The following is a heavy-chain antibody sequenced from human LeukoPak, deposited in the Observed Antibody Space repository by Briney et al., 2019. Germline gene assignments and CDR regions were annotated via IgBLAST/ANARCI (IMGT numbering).Heavy chain of an antibody. CDR2: FYCNGST. V-gene: IGHV4-59*01. CDR3: ARDIGRGYSYGSDY. D-gene: IGHD5-18*01. J-gene: IGHJ4*02. CDR1: GGSISSYY. Sequence: PSETLSLTCTVSGGSISSYYWSWIRQPPGKGLEWIGYFYCNGSTNYNPSLKSRVTISVDTSKNQFSLKLSSVTAADTAVYYCARDIGRGYSYGSDYWGQGTLVTVSS.